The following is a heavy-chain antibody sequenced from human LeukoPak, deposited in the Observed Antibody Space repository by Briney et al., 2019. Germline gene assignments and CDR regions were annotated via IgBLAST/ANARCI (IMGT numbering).Heavy chain of an antibody. CDR1: GFTFDDYG. CDR2: INWNGGST. Sequence: GGSLRLSXAASGFTFDDYGMSWVRQAPGKGLEWVSGINWNGGSTGYADSVKGRFTIPRDNAKNSLYLQMNSLRAEDTALYYCARVGGSGSYSFFDYWGQGTLVTVSS. CDR3: ARVGGSGSYSFFDY. D-gene: IGHD3-10*01. V-gene: IGHV3-20*04. J-gene: IGHJ4*02.